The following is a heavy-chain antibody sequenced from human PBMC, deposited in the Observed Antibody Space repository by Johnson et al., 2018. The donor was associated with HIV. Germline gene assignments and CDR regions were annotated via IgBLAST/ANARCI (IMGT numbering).Heavy chain of an antibody. CDR2: IKQDGSEK. CDR3: ASGEDYGGNYGAFDI. D-gene: IGHD4-23*01. CDR1: GFIFSSYW. V-gene: IGHV3-7*01. J-gene: IGHJ3*02. Sequence: VQLVESGGGLVQPGGSLRLSCAASGFIFSSYWMTWVRQAPGKGLEWVANIKQDGSEKYYVDSVKGRFTISRDNSKNTLYLQMNSLRAEDTAVYYCASGEDYGGNYGAFDIWGQGTMVTVSS.